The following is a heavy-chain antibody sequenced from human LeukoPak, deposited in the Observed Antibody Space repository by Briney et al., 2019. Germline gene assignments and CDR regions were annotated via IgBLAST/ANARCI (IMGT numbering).Heavy chain of an antibody. Sequence: PSETLSLTCTVSGGSISSSSYYWGWIRQPPGKGLEWIGSIYYSGSTYYNPSLKSRVTISVDTSKNQFSLKLSSVTAADTAVYYCAREVAKWTMAPDAFDIWGQGTMVTVSS. CDR1: GGSISSSSYY. V-gene: IGHV4-39*07. D-gene: IGHD4/OR15-4a*01. CDR3: AREVAKWTMAPDAFDI. CDR2: IYYSGST. J-gene: IGHJ3*02.